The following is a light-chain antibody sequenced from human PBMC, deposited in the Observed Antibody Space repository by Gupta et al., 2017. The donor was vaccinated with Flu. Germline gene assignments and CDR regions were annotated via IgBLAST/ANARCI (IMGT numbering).Light chain of an antibody. CDR2: GAS. CDR1: LSVSSSY. V-gene: IGKV3-20*01. J-gene: IGKJ1*01. Sequence: EIVLTQSPGTLSLSPGERATLSCRASLSVSSSYLAWYQQKPGQAPRLLIYGASSRATGIPDRFSGSGSGTDFTLTISRREPEDFAVYYCQQYGSSPPWTFGQGTKVEIK. CDR3: QQYGSSPPWT.